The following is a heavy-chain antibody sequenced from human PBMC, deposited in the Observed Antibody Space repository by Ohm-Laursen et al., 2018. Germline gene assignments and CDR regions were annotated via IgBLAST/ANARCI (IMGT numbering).Heavy chain of an antibody. J-gene: IGHJ3*01. D-gene: IGHD2-15*01. Sequence: SDTLSLTCALYSGSFGPYYWSWIRQPPGKGLEWIGEINHRGNTNYSPSLKRRVTVSVDTSRNHFSLELTSVTAADTAMYYCAREYSDDGGYRYDAFDVWGHGTVVTVSS. CDR1: SGSFGPYY. CDR3: AREYSDDGGYRYDAFDV. CDR2: INHRGNT. V-gene: IGHV4-34*01.